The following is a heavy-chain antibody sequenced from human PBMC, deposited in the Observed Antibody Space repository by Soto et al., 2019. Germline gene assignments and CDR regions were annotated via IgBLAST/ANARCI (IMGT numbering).Heavy chain of an antibody. CDR3: ARSYSGGDAYFDY. D-gene: IGHD2-21*02. CDR1: CGSIISGGYA. V-gene: IGHV4-30-2*01. Sequence: PSETLSLTCAFSCGSIISGGYAWAWIRQPPGKGLEWVGYIYQSGSTYYNPSLKSRVTIAADRSKNQFSLNLASVTAADTAVYYCARSYSGGDAYFDYWGQGTVVTVSS. J-gene: IGHJ4*02. CDR2: IYQSGST.